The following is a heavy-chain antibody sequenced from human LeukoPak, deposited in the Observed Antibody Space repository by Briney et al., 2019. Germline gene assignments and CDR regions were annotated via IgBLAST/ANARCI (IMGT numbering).Heavy chain of an antibody. D-gene: IGHD2-15*01. J-gene: IGHJ6*03. V-gene: IGHV3-11*04. Sequence: GGSLRLSCAASGFTFSDYYMSWIRQAPGKGLEWVSYISSSGSTIYYADSVKGRFTIPRDNAKNSLYLQMHSLRAEDTALYYCARDLSCSGGSCYSRRRHYMDVWGKGTTVTISS. CDR3: ARDLSCSGGSCYSRRRHYMDV. CDR2: ISSSGSTI. CDR1: GFTFSDYY.